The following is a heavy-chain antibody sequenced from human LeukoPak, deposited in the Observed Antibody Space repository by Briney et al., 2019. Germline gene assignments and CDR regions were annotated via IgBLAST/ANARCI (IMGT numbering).Heavy chain of an antibody. J-gene: IGHJ3*02. CDR1: GFTFGIYW. CDR2: IKEDGSEK. V-gene: IGHV3-7*01. Sequence: GGSLRLSCAASGFTFGIYWMSWVRQAPGKGLEWVANIKEDGSEKYYVDSVKGRFTISRDNAKKSLYLQMNSLRAEDTAVYYCARGFDGVQAFDIWGQGTMATVSS. D-gene: IGHD3-16*01. CDR3: ARGFDGVQAFDI.